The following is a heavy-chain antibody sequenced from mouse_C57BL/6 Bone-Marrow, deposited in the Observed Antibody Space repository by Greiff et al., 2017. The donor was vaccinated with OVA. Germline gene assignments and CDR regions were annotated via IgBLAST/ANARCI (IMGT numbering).Heavy chain of an antibody. J-gene: IGHJ2*01. CDR2: FYPGSGSI. D-gene: IGHD2-4*01. V-gene: IGHV1-62-2*01. CDR3: ARHEDPLYYDLYYFDY. Sequence: QVQLQQSGAELVKPGASVKLSCKASGYTFTEYTIHWVKQRSGQGLEWIGWFYPGSGSIKYNEKFKDKATLTADKSSSTVYMELSRLTSEDSAVYFCARHEDPLYYDLYYFDYWGQGTTLTVSS. CDR1: GYTFTEYT.